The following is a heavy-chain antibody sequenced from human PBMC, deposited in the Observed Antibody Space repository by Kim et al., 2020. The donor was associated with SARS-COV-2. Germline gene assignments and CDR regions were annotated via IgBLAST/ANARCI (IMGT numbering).Heavy chain of an antibody. CDR2: ISSSSSYT. D-gene: IGHD6-25*01. Sequence: GGSLRLSYAASGFTFSDYYMSWIRQAPGKGLEWVSYISSSSSYTNYADSVKGRFTISRDNAKNSLYLQMNSLRAEDTAVYYCVREAAESRAFDIWGQGTMVTVSS. J-gene: IGHJ3*02. CDR1: GFTFSDYY. V-gene: IGHV3-11*05. CDR3: VREAAESRAFDI.